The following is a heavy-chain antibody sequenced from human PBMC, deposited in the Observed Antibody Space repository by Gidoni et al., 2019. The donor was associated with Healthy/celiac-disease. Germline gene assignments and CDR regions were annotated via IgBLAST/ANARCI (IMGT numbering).Heavy chain of an antibody. CDR1: GFTFISYW. Sequence: EVQLVESGGGLVQPGGSLRLSCSASGFTFISYWMSWVRQAPGKGLEWGANIKQDGSEKYYVDSVKGRFTISRDNAKNSLYLQMNSLRAEDTAVYYCARVLVIAAAGYWFDPWGQGTLVTVSS. CDR3: ARVLVIAAAGYWFDP. CDR2: IKQDGSEK. J-gene: IGHJ5*02. V-gene: IGHV3-7*01. D-gene: IGHD6-13*01.